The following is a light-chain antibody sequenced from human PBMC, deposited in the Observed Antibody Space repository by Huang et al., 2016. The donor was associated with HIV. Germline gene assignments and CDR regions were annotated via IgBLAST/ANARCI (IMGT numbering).Light chain of an antibody. Sequence: DIVMTQSPLSLSVTPGQPASISCKSSQSLLHRDGTIHFSWFLQKPGQSPQLLIYEVSNRFSGVSDGFSGSGSGTNFTLKIRRVATEDVGVYFCMQSMQLPWTFGQGTKVEIK. J-gene: IGKJ1*01. CDR3: MQSMQLPWT. CDR2: EVS. V-gene: IGKV2D-29*02. CDR1: QSLLHRDGTIH.